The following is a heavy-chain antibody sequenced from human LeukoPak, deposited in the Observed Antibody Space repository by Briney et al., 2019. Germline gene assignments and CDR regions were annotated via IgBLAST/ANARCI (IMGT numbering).Heavy chain of an antibody. CDR1: GYTFTSNG. CDR3: ARDGSGSYDNWFDP. V-gene: IGHV1-18*01. CDR2: ISAYNGTT. J-gene: IGHJ5*02. D-gene: IGHD3-10*01. Sequence: ASVKVSCKASGYTFTSNGINWVHQALGKGLEGMGWISAYNGTTKYAQKFQGRVTMTTDTSTSTAYMELRSLRSDDTAVYYCARDGSGSYDNWFDPWGQGTLVTVSS.